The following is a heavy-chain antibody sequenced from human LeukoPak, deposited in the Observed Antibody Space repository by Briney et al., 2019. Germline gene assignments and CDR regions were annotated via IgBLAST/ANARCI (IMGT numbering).Heavy chain of an antibody. CDR3: ATTGHYYDSNGYLNY. Sequence: PGGSLRLSCAASGFTFSSYVMHWVRQAPGKGLEWVAFIRYDGSNKYYADSVKGRFTISRDNSKNTLYLQMNSLRAEDTAVYYCATTGHYYDSNGYLNYWGQGTLVTVSS. CDR2: IRYDGSNK. J-gene: IGHJ4*02. V-gene: IGHV3-30*02. CDR1: GFTFSSYV. D-gene: IGHD3-22*01.